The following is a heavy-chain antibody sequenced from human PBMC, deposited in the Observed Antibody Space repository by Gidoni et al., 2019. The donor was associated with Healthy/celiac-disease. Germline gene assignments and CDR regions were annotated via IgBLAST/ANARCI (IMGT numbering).Heavy chain of an antibody. Sequence: EVQLVESGGGLVQPGRSLRLSCTASGFTFGDYAMSWFRHAPGKGLEWVGFIRSKAYGGTTEYAASVKGRFTISRDDSKSIAYLQMNSLKTEDTAVYYWTRDRGDYGIDYWGQGTLVTVSS. V-gene: IGHV3-49*03. CDR3: TRDRGDYGIDY. D-gene: IGHD4-17*01. CDR1: GFTFGDYA. J-gene: IGHJ4*02. CDR2: IRSKAYGGTT.